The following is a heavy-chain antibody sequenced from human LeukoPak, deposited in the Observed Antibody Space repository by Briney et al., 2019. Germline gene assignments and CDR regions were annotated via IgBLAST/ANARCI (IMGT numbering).Heavy chain of an antibody. CDR1: GGSFSGYY. Sequence: PSETLSLTCAVYGGSFSGYYWSWIRQPPGKGLEWIGEINHSGSTNYNPSLKSRVTMSVDTSKNHFSLILTSVTAADTAVYYCARDPGGGGTYYFDYWGQGTLVTVSS. V-gene: IGHV4-34*01. J-gene: IGHJ4*02. CDR3: ARDPGGGGTYYFDY. D-gene: IGHD2-15*01. CDR2: INHSGST.